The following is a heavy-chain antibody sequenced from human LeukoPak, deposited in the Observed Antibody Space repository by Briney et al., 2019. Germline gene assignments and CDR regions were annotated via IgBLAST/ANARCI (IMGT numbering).Heavy chain of an antibody. CDR1: GFTFDDYG. CDR2: INWNGGSI. CDR3: ARGRSTFDY. D-gene: IGHD2-2*01. V-gene: IGHV3-20*04. J-gene: IGHJ4*02. Sequence: GGSLRLSCAVSGFTFDDYGMSWVRQAPGKGLEWVSGINWNGGSIGYADSVKGRFTTSRDNVKNSLYLQMNSLRAEDTALYYCARGRSTFDYWGQGTLVTVSS.